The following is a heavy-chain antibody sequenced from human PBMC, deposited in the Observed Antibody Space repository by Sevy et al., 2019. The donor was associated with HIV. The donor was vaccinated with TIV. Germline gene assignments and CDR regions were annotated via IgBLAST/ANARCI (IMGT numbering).Heavy chain of an antibody. CDR2: ISWNSGII. CDR3: AKDMGCSSTSCYGLYYYYTMDV. J-gene: IGHJ6*02. D-gene: IGHD2-2*01. V-gene: IGHV3-9*01. CDR1: GFIVDDYA. Sequence: GGSLRLSCAASGFIVDDYAMHWVRQAPGKGLEWVSGISWNSGIIAYADSVKGRFTISRDNAKNSLYLQMNSLRADDTALYYCAKDMGCSSTSCYGLYYYYTMDVWGQVTTVTVS.